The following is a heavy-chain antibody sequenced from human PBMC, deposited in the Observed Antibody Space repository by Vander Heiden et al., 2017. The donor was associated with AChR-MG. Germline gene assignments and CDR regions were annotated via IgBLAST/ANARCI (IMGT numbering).Heavy chain of an antibody. J-gene: IGHJ5*01. CDR2: MNPNSGDT. CDR1: GYSFTNHA. CDR3: ARELARGGFDS. Sequence: QVQLVQSGAEVTKPGASVTVSCNTSGYSFTNHAIIRVRQSTGQGREWMGWMNPNSGDTGYAQNIRGRVTMTRNASTRTAYMGLSGLRSEDTGVYYCARELARGGFDSWGQGTLVTVSS. D-gene: IGHD1-26*01. V-gene: IGHV1-8*01.